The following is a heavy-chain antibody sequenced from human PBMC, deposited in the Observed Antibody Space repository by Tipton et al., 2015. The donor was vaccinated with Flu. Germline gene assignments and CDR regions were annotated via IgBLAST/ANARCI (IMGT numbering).Heavy chain of an antibody. CDR2: IKQDGSEK. D-gene: IGHD6-25*01. CDR1: GFTFNTYW. Sequence: SLRLSCAVSGFTFNTYWMSWVRQAPGKGLEWVANIKQDGSEKYYVDSVKGRFTVSRDNAKNSLYLQMNSLRAEDTAVYYCAREANNSAGFRGKYYYYGMDVWGQGTTVTVSS. CDR3: AREANNSAGFRGKYYYYGMDV. V-gene: IGHV3-7*01. J-gene: IGHJ6*02.